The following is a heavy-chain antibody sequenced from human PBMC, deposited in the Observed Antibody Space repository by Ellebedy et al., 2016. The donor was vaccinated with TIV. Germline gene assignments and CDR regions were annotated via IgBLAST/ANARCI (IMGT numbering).Heavy chain of an antibody. D-gene: IGHD6-19*01. V-gene: IGHV1-18*01. CDR3: ARQVVAGTSPFYGMDV. J-gene: IGHJ6*02. Sequence: AASVKVSCKASGYTFTSYAISWVRQAPGQGLEWMGWISTYNGNTNYAQRLQGRVTMTTDTSTSTAYMELKSLRSDDTAVYYCARQVVAGTSPFYGMDVWGQGTTVTVSS. CDR2: ISTYNGNT. CDR1: GYTFTSYA.